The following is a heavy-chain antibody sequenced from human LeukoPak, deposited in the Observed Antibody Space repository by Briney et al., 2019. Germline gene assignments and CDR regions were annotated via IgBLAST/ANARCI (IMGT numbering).Heavy chain of an antibody. CDR2: IYNRGST. Sequence: PSETLSLTCTVSGDSISNYYWSWLRQSPGKGLEWIGFIYNRGSTKYNPSLNSRITISVDTSKNQFSLKLSSVTAADTAVYYCARLRTGYSSSHVPFDYWGQGTLVTVSS. CDR1: GDSISNYY. V-gene: IGHV4-59*12. J-gene: IGHJ4*02. CDR3: ARLRTGYSSSHVPFDY. D-gene: IGHD6-13*01.